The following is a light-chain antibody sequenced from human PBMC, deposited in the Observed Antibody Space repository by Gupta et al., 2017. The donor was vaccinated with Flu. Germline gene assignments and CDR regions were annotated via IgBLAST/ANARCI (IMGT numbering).Light chain of an antibody. CDR3: QQRSNGPPMYT. CDR2: DAS. V-gene: IGKV3-11*01. CDR1: QSVSSY. Sequence: EIVLTQSPATLSLSPGERATLSCRASQSVSSYLAWYQQKHGQAPRLLIYDASNRAKGITARCSGSGDGTDCTLTISSIEPEDFAVYYCQQRSNGPPMYTFGQGTKLEIK. J-gene: IGKJ2*01.